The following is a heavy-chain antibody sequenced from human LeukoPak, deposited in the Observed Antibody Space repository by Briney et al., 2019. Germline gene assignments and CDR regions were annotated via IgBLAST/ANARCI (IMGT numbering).Heavy chain of an antibody. CDR3: ARGAPLTTLIYSYSYMDV. J-gene: IGHJ6*03. V-gene: IGHV1-2*02. CDR1: GYTFTDYY. CDR2: INPNSGGT. Sequence: ASVKVSCKASGYTFTDYYMHWVRQAPGQRLEWMGWINPNSGGTNYAQKFQVRVTMTRDTSITTAYMELSTLISADTAVYYCARGAPLTTLIYSYSYMDVWGKGTTVTVSS. D-gene: IGHD4-11*01.